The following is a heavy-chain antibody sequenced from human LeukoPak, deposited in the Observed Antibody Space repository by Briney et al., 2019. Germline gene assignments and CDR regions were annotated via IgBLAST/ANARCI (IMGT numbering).Heavy chain of an antibody. V-gene: IGHV3-48*04. CDR1: GFTFSSYS. D-gene: IGHD6-13*01. Sequence: SGGSLRLSCAASGFTFSSYSMNWVRQAPGKGLEWVSYISSSSSTIYYADSVKGRFTISRDNAKNSLYLQMNSLRAEDTAVYYCARDRRQQLVRGAFDTWGQGTMVTVSS. CDR3: ARDRRQQLVRGAFDT. CDR2: ISSSSSTI. J-gene: IGHJ3*02.